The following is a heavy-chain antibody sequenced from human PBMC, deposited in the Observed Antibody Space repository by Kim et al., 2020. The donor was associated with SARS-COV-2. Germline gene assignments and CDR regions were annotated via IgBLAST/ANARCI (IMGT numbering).Heavy chain of an antibody. V-gene: IGHV3-48*02. D-gene: IGHD3-10*01. CDR1: GFTFSGYS. CDR2: ISSSGSTI. J-gene: IGHJ4*02. CDR3: ARPGYGSGGYGY. Sequence: GGSLRLSCAASGFTFSGYSMNWVRQAPGKGLEWVSYISSSGSTIYYADSVKGRFTISRDNAKNSLYLQKNSLRDEDTAIYYCARPGYGSGGYGYWGQGTLVTVSS.